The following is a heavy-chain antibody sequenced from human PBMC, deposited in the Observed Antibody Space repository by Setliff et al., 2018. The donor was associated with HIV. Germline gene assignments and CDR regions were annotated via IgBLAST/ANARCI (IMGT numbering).Heavy chain of an antibody. CDR1: GFTFSDYY. CDR2: IRISSTTYT. J-gene: IGHJ4*02. V-gene: IGHV3-11*05. D-gene: IGHD5-18*01. CDR3: AKDRSVGYSYGDVIDY. Sequence: GGSLRLSCAASGFTFSDYYMSWIRQAPGKGLEWVSNIRISSTTYTNYADSVKGRFSLSGDYSKNTVSLQMNSLRAEDTAVYYCAKDRSVGYSYGDVIDYWGQGTLVTVSS.